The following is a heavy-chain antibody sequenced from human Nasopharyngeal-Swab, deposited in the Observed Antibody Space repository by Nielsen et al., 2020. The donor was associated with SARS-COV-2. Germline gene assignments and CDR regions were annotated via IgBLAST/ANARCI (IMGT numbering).Heavy chain of an antibody. CDR3: ARARGRLYDFWTSLSWFDP. J-gene: IGHJ5*02. CDR2: IYYSGST. CDR1: CGSISSGGYY. D-gene: IGHD3-3*01. V-gene: IGHV4-31*03. Sequence: LRLSCTFSCGSISSGGYYWSWIRQHPGKGLEWIGYIYYSGSTYYNPSLKSRVTISVDTSKNQFSLKLSSVTAADTAVYYCARARGRLYDFWTSLSWFDPWGQGTLVTVSS.